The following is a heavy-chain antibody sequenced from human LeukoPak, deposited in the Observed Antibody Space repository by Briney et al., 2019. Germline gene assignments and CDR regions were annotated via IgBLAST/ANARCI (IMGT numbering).Heavy chain of an antibody. Sequence: GGSLRLSCSASRFSFSTYAMSWVRQAPGKGLEWVSAIGASGGTTFYADSAKGRFTTSRDNSKNTLFLQMNSLRAEDTAVYYCAREVSVPSGGACGGACYWARPFDYWGQGTLVSVSS. J-gene: IGHJ4*02. V-gene: IGHV3-23*01. CDR2: IGASGGTT. CDR1: RFSFSTYA. D-gene: IGHD2-21*02. CDR3: AREVSVPSGGACGGACYWARPFDY.